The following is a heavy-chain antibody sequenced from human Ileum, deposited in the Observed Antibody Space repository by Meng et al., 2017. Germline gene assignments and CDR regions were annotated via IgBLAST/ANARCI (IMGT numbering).Heavy chain of an antibody. V-gene: IGHV4-4*02. D-gene: IGHD3-10*01. CDR1: GGSIRDGKW. J-gene: IGHJ5*02. Sequence: QVQLQESGPGLVKPSGTLSLTCAVSGGSIRDGKWWSWVRQPPGKGLEWIGEISQSGTTNYYPSLNSRVSISLDKANNHLSLTLTSVTAADTAVYYCATYGSGFTPPLDPWGQGILVTVSS. CDR3: ATYGSGFTPPLDP. CDR2: ISQSGTT.